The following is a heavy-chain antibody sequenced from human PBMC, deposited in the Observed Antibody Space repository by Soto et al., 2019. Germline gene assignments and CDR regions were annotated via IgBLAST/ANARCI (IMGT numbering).Heavy chain of an antibody. CDR1: GYSFTSYW. V-gene: IGHV5-51*01. CDR2: IYPGDSDT. J-gene: IGHJ6*02. CDR3: ARQEYDFWSGYYPYYYGMDV. Sequence: GESLKISCKGSGYSFTSYWIGWVRQMPGKGLEWMGIIYPGDSDTRYSPSFQGQVTISADKSISTAYLQWSSLKASDTAMYYCARQEYDFWSGYYPYYYGMDVWGQGTTVTVSS. D-gene: IGHD3-3*01.